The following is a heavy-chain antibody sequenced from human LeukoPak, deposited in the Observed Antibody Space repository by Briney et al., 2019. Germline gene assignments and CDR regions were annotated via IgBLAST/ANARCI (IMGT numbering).Heavy chain of an antibody. D-gene: IGHD3-22*01. CDR1: GFTFGSYA. CDR2: ISYDGSNK. J-gene: IGHJ4*02. Sequence: PGRSLRLSCAASGFTFGSYAMHWVRQAPGKGLEWVAVISYDGSNKYYADSVKGRFTISRDNSKNTLYLQMNSLRAEDTAVYYCARDHRNYYDSSGYFRLTDYWGQGTLVTVSS. CDR3: ARDHRNYYDSSGYFRLTDY. V-gene: IGHV3-30-3*01.